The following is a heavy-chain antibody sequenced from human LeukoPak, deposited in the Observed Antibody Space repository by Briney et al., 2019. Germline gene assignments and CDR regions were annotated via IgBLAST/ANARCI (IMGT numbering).Heavy chain of an antibody. CDR2: ICYCSSLS. Sequence: ADSGLSFHNYGMIWLRQAPPTGLEGVSYICYCSSLSDHQHSPKGRFTISSDHAQNPLSLQVNSLSGDDPAVYFCAKVIRGGYGMDVWGQGTPVTVSS. D-gene: IGHD3-10*01. CDR3: AKVIRGGYGMDV. CDR1: GLSFHNYG. J-gene: IGHJ6*02. V-gene: IGHV3-48*01.